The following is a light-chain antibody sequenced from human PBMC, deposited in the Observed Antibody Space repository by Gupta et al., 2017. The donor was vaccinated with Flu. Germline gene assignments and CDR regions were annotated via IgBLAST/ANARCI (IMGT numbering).Light chain of an antibody. Sequence: TASSNGGGDNGGRKSVHWYQQKPGQATVLVVYDDNDRPAGIPERVSGSNSGNTATLTISKVEDGDEAEYYCQVWQRSRDNMRVFGGGTKLTVL. CDR1: NGGRKS. CDR2: DDN. J-gene: IGLJ3*02. V-gene: IGLV3-21*02. CDR3: QVWQRSRDNMRV.